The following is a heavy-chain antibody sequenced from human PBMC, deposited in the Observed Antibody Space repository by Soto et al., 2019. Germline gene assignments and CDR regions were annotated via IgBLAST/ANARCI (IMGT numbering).Heavy chain of an antibody. J-gene: IGHJ6*02. D-gene: IGHD3-9*01. CDR3: ARDYETSSAGYYYYGMDV. CDR1: GFTFRSYA. V-gene: IGHV3-30*09. CDR2: ISHDGNIK. Sequence: QVQLVESGGGVVQPGRSLRLSCGASGFTFRSYAMHWVRQAPGKGLEWVATISHDGNIKYYADSVKGRFAISRDNSMNAMFLQMDSLRPEDTARYYCARDYETSSAGYYYYGMDVRGHGTTVTVSS.